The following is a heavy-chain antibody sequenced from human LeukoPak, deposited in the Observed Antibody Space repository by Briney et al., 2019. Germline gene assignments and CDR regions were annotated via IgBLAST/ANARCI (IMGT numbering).Heavy chain of an antibody. CDR1: GFTFSNYA. D-gene: IGHD5-24*01. J-gene: IGHJ4*02. CDR2: ISEPGNNK. CDR3: ARGADDYWSGVKY. V-gene: IGHV3-30-3*01. Sequence: GGSLRLSCAASGFTFSNYAMHWIRQAPGKGLEWVAVISEPGNNKYYTDSVKGRFTISRDNPSDTLYLQMNTLRTEDTAVYYCARGADDYWSGVKYWGQGTLVTVSS.